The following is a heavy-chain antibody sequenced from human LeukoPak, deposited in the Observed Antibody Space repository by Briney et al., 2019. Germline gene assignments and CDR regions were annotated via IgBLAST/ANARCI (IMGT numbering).Heavy chain of an antibody. D-gene: IGHD3-3*01. J-gene: IGHJ4*02. Sequence: GGSLRLSCAASGFTFSSYAMSWVRQAPGKGLEWVSAISGSGGSTYYADSVKGRFTISRDNSKNTLYLQMNSLRAEDTAVYYCAKDPLPYDFWCGYWKDYWGQGTLVTVSS. CDR1: GFTFSSYA. CDR3: AKDPLPYDFWCGYWKDY. CDR2: ISGSGGST. V-gene: IGHV3-23*01.